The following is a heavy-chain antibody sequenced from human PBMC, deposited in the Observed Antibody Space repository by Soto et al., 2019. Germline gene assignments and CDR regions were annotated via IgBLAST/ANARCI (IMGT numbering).Heavy chain of an antibody. CDR3: AKDKVPYYDFWSGQRWFDP. J-gene: IGHJ5*02. CDR2: ISNDGNKK. D-gene: IGHD3-3*01. V-gene: IGHV3-30*18. Sequence: GGSLRLSCAASGFTFSIHGMHWVRQTPGKGLEWVAVISNDGNKKYYVEPVEGRFSISRDNSKSIVYLQMNNVRIEDTAKYYCAKDKVPYYDFWSGQRWFDPWGQGTQVTVSS. CDR1: GFTFSIHG.